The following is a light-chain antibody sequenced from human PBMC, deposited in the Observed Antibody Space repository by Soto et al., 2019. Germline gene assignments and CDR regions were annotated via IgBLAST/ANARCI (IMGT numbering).Light chain of an antibody. CDR2: DVS. Sequence: QSLLTQPASVSGCPGQSITISCTGTSSDFGGYNYVSWYQQHPGRAPKVLIYDVSNRLAGVSDRFSGFRSGNTASLTISGLHSEDEADYYCCSYTSSNSLVFGTGTKVTVL. CDR1: SSDFGGYNY. V-gene: IGLV2-14*01. CDR3: CSYTSSNSLV. J-gene: IGLJ1*01.